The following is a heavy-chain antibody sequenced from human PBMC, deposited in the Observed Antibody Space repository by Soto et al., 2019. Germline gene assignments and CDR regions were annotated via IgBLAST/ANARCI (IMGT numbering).Heavy chain of an antibody. V-gene: IGHV3-7*01. D-gene: IGHD3-3*01. Sequence: EVQLVESGGGLVQPGGSLRLSCAASGFTFSNHWMSWVRQAPGKGLEWVANIKQDGSEKYYVDSVKGRFTISRDNAKNSLYLQMNSLRAEDTAVYYCARELVILRFLEWTDYGLDVWGQGTTVTVSS. CDR1: GFTFSNHW. J-gene: IGHJ6*02. CDR2: IKQDGSEK. CDR3: ARELVILRFLEWTDYGLDV.